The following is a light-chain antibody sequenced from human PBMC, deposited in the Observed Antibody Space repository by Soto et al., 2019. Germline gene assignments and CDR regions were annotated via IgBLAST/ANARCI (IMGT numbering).Light chain of an antibody. Sequence: QSALTQPASVSGSPGQSITISCTGTSSDVGSYNLVSWYQQHPGKAPKLMIYEGNKRPSGVSNRFSGSKSGNTASLTISGLLAEDAADYYCCSYALMSTLVVFGGGTKVTVL. CDR2: EGN. CDR3: CSYALMSTLVV. CDR1: SSDVGSYNL. J-gene: IGLJ2*01. V-gene: IGLV2-23*01.